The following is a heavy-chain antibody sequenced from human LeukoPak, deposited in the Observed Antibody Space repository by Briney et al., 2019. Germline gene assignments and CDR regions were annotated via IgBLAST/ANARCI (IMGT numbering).Heavy chain of an antibody. V-gene: IGHV4-59*01. CDR2: IYYSGST. Sequence: PSETLSLTCTVSGGSISSYYWSWIRQPPGKGLEWIGYIYYSGSTNYNPSLKGRVTISVDTSKNQFSLKLSSVTAADTAVYYCARFGWFGEHIDYWGQGTLVTVSS. CDR1: GGSISSYY. CDR3: ARFGWFGEHIDY. D-gene: IGHD3-10*01. J-gene: IGHJ4*02.